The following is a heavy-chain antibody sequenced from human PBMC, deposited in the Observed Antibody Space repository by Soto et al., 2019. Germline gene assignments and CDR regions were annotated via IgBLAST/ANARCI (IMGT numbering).Heavy chain of an antibody. D-gene: IGHD5-12*01. CDR1: GFTFSDYY. J-gene: IGHJ4*02. Sequence: QVQLVESGGGLVKPGGSLRLSCAASGFTFSDYYMSWIRQAPGKGLEWVSYISSSGSTIYYADSVKGRFTISRDNAKNSLYLQMNSLRAEDTAVYYCARARDVVIVATIGPYFDYWGQGTLVTVSS. CDR3: ARARDVVIVATIGPYFDY. CDR2: ISSSGSTI. V-gene: IGHV3-11*01.